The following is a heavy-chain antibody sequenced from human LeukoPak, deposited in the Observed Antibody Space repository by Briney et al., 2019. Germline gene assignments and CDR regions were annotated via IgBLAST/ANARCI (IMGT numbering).Heavy chain of an antibody. D-gene: IGHD6-13*01. CDR3: ARRSRSLYYFDY. J-gene: IGHJ4*02. Sequence: KVSCKASGYTFTSYWIGWVRQMPGKGLEWMGIIYPGDSDTRYSPSFQGQVTISADKSISTAYLQWSSLKASDTAMYYCARRSRSLYYFDYWGQGTLVTVSS. CDR2: IYPGDSDT. V-gene: IGHV5-51*01. CDR1: GYTFTSYW.